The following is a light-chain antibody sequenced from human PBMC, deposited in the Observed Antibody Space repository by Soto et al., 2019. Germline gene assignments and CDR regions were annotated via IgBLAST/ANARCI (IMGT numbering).Light chain of an antibody. CDR2: DVT. CDR1: SSDVGGYNF. Sequence: QSVLTQPASVSGSPGQSITISCTGTSSDVGGYNFVSWYQQHPDKAPKPMIYDVTNRPSGVSNRSSGSKSGNTASLTISGLQAEDEADYYCSSYTSISTYVFGTGTKVTVL. J-gene: IGLJ1*01. CDR3: SSYTSISTYV. V-gene: IGLV2-14*01.